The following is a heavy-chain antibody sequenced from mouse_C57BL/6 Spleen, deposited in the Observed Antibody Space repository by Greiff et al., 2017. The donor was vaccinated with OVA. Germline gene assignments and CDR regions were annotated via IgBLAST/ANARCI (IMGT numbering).Heavy chain of an antibody. CDR3: TRGGDYFAWFAY. J-gene: IGHJ3*01. Sequence: EVKLQESGEGLVKPGGSLKLSCAASGFTFSSYAMSWVRQTPEKRLEWVAYISSGGDYIYYADTVKGRFTISRDNARNTLYLQMSSLKSEDTAMYYCTRGGDYFAWFAYWGQGTLVTVSA. D-gene: IGHD1-1*01. CDR1: GFTFSSYA. CDR2: ISSGGDYI. V-gene: IGHV5-9-1*02.